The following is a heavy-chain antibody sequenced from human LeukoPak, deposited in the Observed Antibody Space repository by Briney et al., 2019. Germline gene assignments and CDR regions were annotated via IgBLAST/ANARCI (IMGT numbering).Heavy chain of an antibody. CDR2: IYYRGTT. CDR1: GGPISSSDYY. Sequence: PSETLSLTCTVSGGPISSSDYYWAWIRQPPGKGLEWIGSIYYRGTTNYNPSLKSRVTISVDTSKNQFSLKLSSVTAADTAVYYCARVWAALVRRYFDSWGQGTLVTVSS. V-gene: IGHV4-39*07. CDR3: ARVWAALVRRYFDS. J-gene: IGHJ4*02. D-gene: IGHD6-6*01.